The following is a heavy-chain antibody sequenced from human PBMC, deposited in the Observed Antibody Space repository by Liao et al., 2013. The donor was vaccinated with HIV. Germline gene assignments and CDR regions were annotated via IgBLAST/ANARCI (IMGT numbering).Heavy chain of an antibody. CDR2: IYYSGST. V-gene: IGHV4-30-4*08. D-gene: IGHD4-11*01. J-gene: IGHJ4*02. CDR3: ARDRGSDYTLSAFDY. CDR1: GGSISSGDYY. Sequence: QVQLQQWGAGLLKPSETLSLTCTVSGGSISSGDYYWSWIRQPPGKGLEWIGYIYYSGSTYYNPSLKSRVTISVDTSKNQFSLKLSSVTAADTAVYYCARDRGSDYTLSAFDYWGQGTLVTVSS.